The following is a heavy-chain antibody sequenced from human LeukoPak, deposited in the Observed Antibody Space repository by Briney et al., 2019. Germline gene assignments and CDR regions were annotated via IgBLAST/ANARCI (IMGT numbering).Heavy chain of an antibody. CDR3: ASGGDCSGGSCYFAFDY. V-gene: IGHV3-30*02. D-gene: IGHD2-15*01. CDR1: GFTFSSYG. Sequence: GGSLRLSCAASGFTFSSYGMRWVRQAPGKGLEWVAFIRYDGSNKYYADSVKGRFTISRDNSKNTLYLQMNSLRAEDTAVYYCASGGDCSGGSCYFAFDYWGQGTLVTVPS. J-gene: IGHJ4*02. CDR2: IRYDGSNK.